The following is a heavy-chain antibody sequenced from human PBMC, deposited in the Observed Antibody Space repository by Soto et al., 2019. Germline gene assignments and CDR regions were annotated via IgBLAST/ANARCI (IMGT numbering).Heavy chain of an antibody. Sequence: GESLKISCKGSGYIFNTYWIGWVRQMPGKGLEWMGIIYPDDSDTRYSPSFQGQVTISADKSISTAYLQWSSLKASDTAMYYCARLQAAAGDNDLTFDYWGQGTLVTVSS. CDR2: IYPDDSDT. CDR1: GYIFNTYW. V-gene: IGHV5-51*01. D-gene: IGHD6-13*01. J-gene: IGHJ4*02. CDR3: ARLQAAAGDNDLTFDY.